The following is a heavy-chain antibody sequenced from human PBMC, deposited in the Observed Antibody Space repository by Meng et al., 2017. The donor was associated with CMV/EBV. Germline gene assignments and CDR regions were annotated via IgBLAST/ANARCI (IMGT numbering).Heavy chain of an antibody. Sequence: SETLSLTCTVSGGSISSSSYYWGWIRQPPGKGLEWIGSIYYSGSTYYNPSLKSRVTISVDTSKNQFSLKLSCVTAADTAVYYCASYWYQLLEDNYNWFDPWGQGTLVTVSS. J-gene: IGHJ5*02. D-gene: IGHD2-2*01. CDR2: IYYSGST. CDR3: ASYWYQLLEDNYNWFDP. V-gene: IGHV4-39*01. CDR1: GGSISSSSYY.